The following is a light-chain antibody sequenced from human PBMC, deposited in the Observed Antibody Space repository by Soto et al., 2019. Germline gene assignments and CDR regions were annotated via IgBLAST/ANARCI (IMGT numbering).Light chain of an antibody. Sequence: EIVLTRSPGTVPLWPVEVACVACMGIQIVYGRQLAWYQHKPGQAPRLLMYGVSSRATGIPDRFTGSGSGADFTLTISRLEPEDFAVYYCQVYGTSPPINFGQGTRLEIK. CDR3: QVYGTSPPIN. J-gene: IGKJ5*01. CDR2: GVS. V-gene: IGKV3-20*01. CDR1: QIVYGRQ.